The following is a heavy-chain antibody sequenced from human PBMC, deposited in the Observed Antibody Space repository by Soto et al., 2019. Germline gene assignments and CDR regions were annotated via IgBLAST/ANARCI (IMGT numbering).Heavy chain of an antibody. CDR1: GFTFSYYA. CDR2: ISYDGSNN. D-gene: IGHD3-22*01. J-gene: IGHJ4*02. V-gene: IGHV3-30-3*01. CDR3: VRDRGQNLGHYELFDD. Sequence: QVQLVESGGGVIQPGRSLRLSCAASGFTFSYYAMHWVRQAPGKGLEWVAVISYDGSNNHYADSVKGRFTISRDNSKNTLYLQMNSLRVEDTAVYFCVRDRGQNLGHYELFDDWGQGSLVAVS.